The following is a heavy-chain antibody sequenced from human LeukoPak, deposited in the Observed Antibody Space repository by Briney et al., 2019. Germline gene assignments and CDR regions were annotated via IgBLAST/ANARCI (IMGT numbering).Heavy chain of an antibody. CDR3: AGAPACITTTRCYPNLFDP. V-gene: IGHV3-48*01. J-gene: IGHJ5*02. CDR1: GFTFDSYS. Sequence: PGGSLRLSCAASGFTFDSYSMNWVRQAPGKGLEWISYINNSNGTKYYADSVNGRFTISRDNAKKSLYLQMTDLRADGTAVFCCAGAPACITTTRCYPNLFDPWGQGTLVTVSS. D-gene: IGHD1-14*01. CDR2: INNSNGTK.